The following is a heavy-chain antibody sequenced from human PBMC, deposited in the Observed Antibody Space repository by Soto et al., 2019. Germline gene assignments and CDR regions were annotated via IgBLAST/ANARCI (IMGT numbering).Heavy chain of an antibody. J-gene: IGHJ5*02. V-gene: IGHV1-69*04. Sequence: SVKVSCKASGGTFSSYTISWVRQAPGQGLEWMGRIIPILGIANYAQKFQGRVTITADKSTSTAYMELSSLRSEDTAVYYCARELGRMVRGVIGWFDPWGQGTLVTVSS. CDR1: GGTFSSYT. CDR2: IIPILGIA. D-gene: IGHD3-10*01. CDR3: ARELGRMVRGVIGWFDP.